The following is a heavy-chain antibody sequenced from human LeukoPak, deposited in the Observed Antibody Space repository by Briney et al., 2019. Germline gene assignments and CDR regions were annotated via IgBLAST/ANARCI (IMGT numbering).Heavy chain of an antibody. CDR2: IYTSGST. D-gene: IGHD1-14*01. CDR3: VRTNPWDLTYYFDY. Sequence: SQTLSLTCTVSGGSISSGSYYWSWIRQPAGKGLEWIGRIYTSGSTNYNPSLKSRVTISVDTSKNQFSLKLTSVTAADTAVYYCVRTNPWDLTYYFDYWGQGTLVTVSS. CDR1: GGSISSGSYY. V-gene: IGHV4-61*02. J-gene: IGHJ4*02.